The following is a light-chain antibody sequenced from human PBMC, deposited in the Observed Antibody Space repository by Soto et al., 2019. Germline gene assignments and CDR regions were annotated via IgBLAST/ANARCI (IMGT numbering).Light chain of an antibody. CDR1: NSDVGGYNS. CDR2: DVS. V-gene: IGLV2-8*01. J-gene: IGLJ2*01. Sequence: QSVLTQPPSASGSPGQSVTISCTGTNSDVGGYNSVSWYQQYPGKAPQVMIYDVSKRPSGVPDRFSGSKSGNTASLTVSGLQAEDEADYYCSSFADRSILVFGGGTQLTVL. CDR3: SSFADRSILV.